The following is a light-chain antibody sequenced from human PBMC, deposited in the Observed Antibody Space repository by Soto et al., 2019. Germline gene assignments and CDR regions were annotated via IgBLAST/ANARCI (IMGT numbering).Light chain of an antibody. Sequence: DIHMTQSPSSLSAFVGDRVTITCQASQDISNYLNWYQQKPGKAPQLLIYDASTLKTGVPPRFSGSGSGTDFTFTISSLQPEDIATYYCQQYDSPSITFGQGTRLEIK. CDR2: DAS. J-gene: IGKJ5*01. CDR1: QDISNY. CDR3: QQYDSPSIT. V-gene: IGKV1-33*01.